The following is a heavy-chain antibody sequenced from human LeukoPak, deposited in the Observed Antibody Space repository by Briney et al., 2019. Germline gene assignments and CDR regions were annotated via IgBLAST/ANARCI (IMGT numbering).Heavy chain of an antibody. Sequence: GRSLRLSCAASGFTFSSYAMHWVRQAPGKGLEWVAVISYDGSNKYYADSVKGRFTISRDNAKNSLYLQMNSLRAEDTALYYCAKGGHYYDSSGYYSSFDYWGQGTLVTVSS. D-gene: IGHD3-22*01. J-gene: IGHJ4*02. CDR2: ISYDGSNK. V-gene: IGHV3-30*04. CDR1: GFTFSSYA. CDR3: AKGGHYYDSSGYYSSFDY.